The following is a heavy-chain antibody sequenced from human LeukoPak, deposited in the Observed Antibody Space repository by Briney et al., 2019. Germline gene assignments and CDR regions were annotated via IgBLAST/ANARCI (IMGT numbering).Heavy chain of an antibody. D-gene: IGHD4-17*01. CDR1: GGSISGFY. V-gene: IGHV4-4*07. CDR2: IYPSGGT. CDR3: AREYGDLDY. J-gene: IGHJ4*02. Sequence: SETLSLTCIVSGGSISGFYWSWIRQPAGKGLEWIGRIYPSGGTNYNPSLKSRVTMSTDMSKNQFSLKLRSVTAADTAVYYCAREYGDLDYWGQGTLVTVSS.